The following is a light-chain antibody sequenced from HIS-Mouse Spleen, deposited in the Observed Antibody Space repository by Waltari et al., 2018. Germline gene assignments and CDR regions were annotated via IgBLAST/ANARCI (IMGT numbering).Light chain of an antibody. CDR2: EVS. V-gene: IGLV2-14*01. Sequence: QSALTQSASVSGSPGQSITISCTGTSSDVGGYNHVPWYQQHPGKAPKLMIYEVSNRPSGVSNRFSGSKSGNTASLTISGLQAEDEADYYCSSYTSSSTLVFGGGTKLTVL. CDR3: SSYTSSSTLV. J-gene: IGLJ3*02. CDR1: SSDVGGYNH.